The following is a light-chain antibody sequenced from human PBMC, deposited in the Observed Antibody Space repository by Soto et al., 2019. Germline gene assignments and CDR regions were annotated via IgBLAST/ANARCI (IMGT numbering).Light chain of an antibody. V-gene: IGKV3-15*01. CDR2: GAY. CDR1: QSVSSN. J-gene: IGKJ1*01. Sequence: EIVMTQSPATLSVSPGERSTRSCMASQSVSSNLAWYQQKPGQARRIIIFGAYGRAAGITARFSGRGSGTEFTLTISSLQSEDFGVYYCQPYNNWPGTFGQGTKVDIK. CDR3: QPYNNWPGT.